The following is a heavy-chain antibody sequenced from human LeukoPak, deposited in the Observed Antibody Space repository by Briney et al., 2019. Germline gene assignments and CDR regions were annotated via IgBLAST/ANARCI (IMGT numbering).Heavy chain of an antibody. CDR3: ARAPYYDSSGYSSDAFDI. CDR2: MNPNSGNT. D-gene: IGHD3-22*01. CDR1: GYTFTSYD. J-gene: IGHJ3*02. Sequence: ASVKVSCKASGYTFTSYDINWVRQATGQGLEWMGWMNPNSGNTGYAQKFQGRVTMTRNTSISTAYMELSSLRSEDTAVYYCARAPYYDSSGYSSDAFDIWGQGTMVTVSS. V-gene: IGHV1-8*01.